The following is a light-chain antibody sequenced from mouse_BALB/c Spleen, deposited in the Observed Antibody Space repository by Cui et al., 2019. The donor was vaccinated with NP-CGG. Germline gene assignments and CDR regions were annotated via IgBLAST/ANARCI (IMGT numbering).Light chain of an antibody. J-gene: IGLJ1*01. Sequence: QAIVTQESALTTSPGETVTLTCRSSTGAVTTSNYANWVQEKPNHLFTGLIGGTNNRAPGVPARFSGSLIGDKAALTITGAQTEDEAIYFCALWYSSHWAFGGGTKLTVL. V-gene: IGLV1*01. CDR2: GTN. CDR3: ALWYSSHWA. CDR1: TGAVTTSNY.